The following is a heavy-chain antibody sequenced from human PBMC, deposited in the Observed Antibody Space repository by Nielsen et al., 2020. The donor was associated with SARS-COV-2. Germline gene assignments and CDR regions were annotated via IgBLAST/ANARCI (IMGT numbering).Heavy chain of an antibody. J-gene: IGHJ4*02. Sequence: GESLKISCAASGFTFSSYAMSWVRQAPGKGLEWVSAISGSGGSTYYADSVKGRFTISRDNSKNTLYLQMNSLRAEDTAVYYCARVGHSSSWWGQGTLVTVSS. D-gene: IGHD6-13*01. CDR1: GFTFSSYA. CDR3: ARVGHSSSW. CDR2: ISGSGGST. V-gene: IGHV3-23*01.